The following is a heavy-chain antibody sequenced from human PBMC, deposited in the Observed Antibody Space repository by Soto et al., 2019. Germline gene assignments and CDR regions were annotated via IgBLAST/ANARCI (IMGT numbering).Heavy chain of an antibody. D-gene: IGHD3-3*01. Sequence: ASVKVSCKAPGYTFTSYGISWVRQAPGQGLEWMGWISAYNGNTNYAQKLQGRVTMTTDTSTSTAYMELRSLRSDDTAVYYCARDRNELRFLEWLNYYYHYGMDVWGQGTTVTVSS. CDR2: ISAYNGNT. CDR3: ARDRNELRFLEWLNYYYHYGMDV. CDR1: GYTFTSYG. J-gene: IGHJ6*02. V-gene: IGHV1-18*01.